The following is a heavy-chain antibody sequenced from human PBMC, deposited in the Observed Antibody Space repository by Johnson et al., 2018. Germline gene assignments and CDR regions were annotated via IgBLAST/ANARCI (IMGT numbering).Heavy chain of an antibody. Sequence: QVQLVQSGAEVKKXGASVKVSCKASGYTFTSYYMHWVRQAPGQGLEWMGIINPSGGSTSYAQKFQGRVTMTRDTSTSTVYMELSSLRSEDTAVYYCARPKLEAAAATAEYFQHWGQGTLVTVSS. CDR2: INPSGGST. D-gene: IGHD6-13*01. CDR3: ARPKLEAAAATAEYFQH. CDR1: GYTFTSYY. V-gene: IGHV1-46*01. J-gene: IGHJ1*01.